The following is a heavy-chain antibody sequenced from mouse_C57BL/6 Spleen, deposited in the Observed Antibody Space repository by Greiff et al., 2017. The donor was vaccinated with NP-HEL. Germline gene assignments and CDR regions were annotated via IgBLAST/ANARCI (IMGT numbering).Heavy chain of an antibody. CDR1: GFTFSSYA. J-gene: IGHJ3*01. D-gene: IGHD1-1*01. V-gene: IGHV5-4*03. CDR3: ARGEYYGSSLSWFAY. CDR2: ISDGGSYT. Sequence: EVKVEESGGGLVKPGGSLKLSCAASGFTFSSYAMSWVRQTPEKRLEWVATISDGGSYTYYPDNVKGRFTISRDNAKNNLYLQMSHLKSEDTAMYYCARGEYYGSSLSWFAYWGQGTLVTVSA.